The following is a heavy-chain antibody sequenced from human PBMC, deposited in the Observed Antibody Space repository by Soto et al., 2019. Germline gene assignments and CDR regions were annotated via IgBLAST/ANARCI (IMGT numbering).Heavy chain of an antibody. D-gene: IGHD5-12*01. Sequence: QVQLQESGPGLVKPSETLSLTCTVSGGSVSSGSYYWSWIRQPPGKGLEWIGYIYYSGSTNYNPSLKRRVTISVDTSKNQFSLKLSSVTAADTAVYYCARHSGYDSPTKYYFDYWGQGTLVTVSS. CDR1: GGSVSSGSYY. J-gene: IGHJ4*02. V-gene: IGHV4-61*01. CDR2: IYYSGST. CDR3: ARHSGYDSPTKYYFDY.